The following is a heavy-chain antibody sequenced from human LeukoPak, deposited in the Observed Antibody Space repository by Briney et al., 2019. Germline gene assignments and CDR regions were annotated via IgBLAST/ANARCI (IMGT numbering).Heavy chain of an antibody. CDR2: ISGSGGST. CDR3: ARYDSSGHFNWFDP. CDR1: GFTFSSYA. V-gene: IGHV3-23*01. J-gene: IGHJ5*02. Sequence: GGSLRLSCAASGFTFSSYAMSWVRQAPGKGLEWVSAISGSGGSTYYADSVKGRFTISRDDSKNSLYLQMSSLKTEDTAVYYCARYDSSGHFNWFDPWGQGTLVTVSS. D-gene: IGHD3-22*01.